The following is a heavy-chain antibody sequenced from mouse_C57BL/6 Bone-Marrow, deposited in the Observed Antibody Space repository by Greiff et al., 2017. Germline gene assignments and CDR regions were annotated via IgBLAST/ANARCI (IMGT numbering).Heavy chain of an antibody. Sequence: QVQLQQPGAELVKPGASVKMSCKASGYTFTSYWITWVKQRPGQGLEWIGDIYPGSGSTNYNEKFKSKATLTVDTSSSTAYMQLSSLTSEDSAVYYCASYYDGSSYDWYFDVWGTGTTVTVSS. J-gene: IGHJ1*03. D-gene: IGHD1-1*01. V-gene: IGHV1-55*01. CDR3: ASYYDGSSYDWYFDV. CDR2: IYPGSGST. CDR1: GYTFTSYW.